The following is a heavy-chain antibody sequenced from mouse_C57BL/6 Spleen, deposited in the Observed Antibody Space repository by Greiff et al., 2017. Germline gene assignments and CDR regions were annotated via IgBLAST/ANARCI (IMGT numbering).Heavy chain of an antibody. Sequence: QVQLKQPGAELVKPGASVKMSCKASGYTFTSYWITWVKQRPGQGLEWIGDIYPGSGSTNYNEKFKSKATLTVDTSSSTAYMQLSSLTSEDSAVYYCARRSYGRGLYFDHWGQGTTLTVSS. J-gene: IGHJ2*01. D-gene: IGHD1-1*01. CDR3: ARRSYGRGLYFDH. V-gene: IGHV1-55*01. CDR2: IYPGSGST. CDR1: GYTFTSYW.